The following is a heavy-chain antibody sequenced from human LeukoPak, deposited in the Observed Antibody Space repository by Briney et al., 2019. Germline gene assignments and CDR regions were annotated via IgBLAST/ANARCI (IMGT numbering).Heavy chain of an antibody. D-gene: IGHD4-17*01. CDR1: GFTFSSYA. CDR3: AKGHDYGDYVSLDY. V-gene: IGHV3-23*01. Sequence: GGSLRLSCAASGFTFSSYAMSWVSQAPGKGLEWVSAISGSGGSTYYADSVKGRFTISRDNSKNTLYLQMNSLRAEDTAVYYCAKGHDYGDYVSLDYWGQGTLVIVSS. CDR2: ISGSGGST. J-gene: IGHJ4*02.